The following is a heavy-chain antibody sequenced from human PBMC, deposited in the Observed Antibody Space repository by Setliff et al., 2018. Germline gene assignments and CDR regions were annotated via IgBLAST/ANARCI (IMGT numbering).Heavy chain of an antibody. V-gene: IGHV4-38-2*02. D-gene: IGHD3-3*01. CDR1: GGSISSGYY. CDR2: IYHSGRT. J-gene: IGHJ4*02. CDR3: ARGDNFWSGYTYFDY. Sequence: SETLSLTCTVSGGSISSGYYWGWIRQPPGMGLEWIGSIYHSGRTFYNPSLKSRVTISVDTSKNQFSLKLSSVTAADTAVYYCARGDNFWSGYTYFDYWGQGTLVTVSS.